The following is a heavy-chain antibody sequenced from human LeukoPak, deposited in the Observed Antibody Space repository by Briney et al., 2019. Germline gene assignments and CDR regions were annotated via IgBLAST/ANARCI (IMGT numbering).Heavy chain of an antibody. D-gene: IGHD3-22*01. V-gene: IGHV1-18*01. CDR3: ISYYCDSSGYCYGDQAGDHL. CDR2: ISAYNGNT. J-gene: IGHJ4*02. CDR1: GYTLTNYG. Sequence: VASVKVSCKASGYTLTNYGVSWVRQAPGQGLEWMGWISAYNGNTNCAQKLQGRVTMTTDTSTSTAYMELRSLRSDDTAVYYCISYYCDSSGYCYGDQAGDHLWGQGTLVTVSS.